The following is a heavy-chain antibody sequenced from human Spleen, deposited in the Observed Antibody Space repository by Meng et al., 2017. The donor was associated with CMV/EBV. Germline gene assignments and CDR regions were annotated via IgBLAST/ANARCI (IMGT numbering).Heavy chain of an antibody. V-gene: IGHV1-2*02. CDR2: INPNSGGT. J-gene: IGHJ6*02. Sequence: ASVKVSCKASGYTFTGYYMHWVRQAPGQGLEWMGWINPNSGGTNYAQKFQGRVTMTRDTSISTAYMELSRLRSDDTAVYYCARGELGEVSYYYYGMDVWGQGTTVTVSS. D-gene: IGHD3-16*01. CDR3: ARGELGEVSYYYYGMDV. CDR1: GYTFTGYY.